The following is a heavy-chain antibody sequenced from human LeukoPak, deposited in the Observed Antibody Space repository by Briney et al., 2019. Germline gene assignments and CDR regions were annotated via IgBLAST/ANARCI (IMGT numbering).Heavy chain of an antibody. CDR1: GYTFTGYY. CDR2: INPNSGGT. V-gene: IGHV1-2*02. Sequence: ASVKVSCKASGYTFTGYYMHWVRQAPGRGLEWMGWINPNSGGTNYAQKFQGRVTMTRDTSISTAYMELSRLRSDDTAVYYCTRPPFWSGSGVDYWGQGTLVTVSS. CDR3: TRPPFWSGSGVDY. D-gene: IGHD3-3*01. J-gene: IGHJ4*02.